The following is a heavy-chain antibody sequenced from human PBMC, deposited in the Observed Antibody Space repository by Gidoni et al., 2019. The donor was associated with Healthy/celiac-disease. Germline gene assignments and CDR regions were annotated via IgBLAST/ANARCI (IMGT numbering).Heavy chain of an antibody. CDR3: ARDWATGWFDP. J-gene: IGHJ5*02. Sequence: EVQLVESGGGVVQPGGSLRLSCAASGFTFSSDWSSWVRQAPGKGLEWVANIKQDGSEKYYVDSVKGRFTISRDNAKNSLYLQRNSLRAEDTAVYYCARDWATGWFDPWGQGTLVTVSS. CDR2: IKQDGSEK. V-gene: IGHV3-7*03. CDR1: GFTFSSDW. D-gene: IGHD4-4*01.